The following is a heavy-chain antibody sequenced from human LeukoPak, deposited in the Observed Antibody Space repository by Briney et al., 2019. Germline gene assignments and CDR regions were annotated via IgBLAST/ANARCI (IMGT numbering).Heavy chain of an antibody. D-gene: IGHD3-3*01. CDR1: GLTFSSYA. CDR2: ISGSSGHT. J-gene: IGHJ4*02. CDR3: AKVGFSEMVWLLYSDH. V-gene: IGHV3-23*01. Sequence: GGSLRLSCAASGLTFSSYAMSWVGQAPGKGLEWVSAISGSSGHTYYADSVKGRFTISRDNSKNTLYLQMNSLRAEDTAVYYCAKVGFSEMVWLLYSDHWGQGTLVTVSS.